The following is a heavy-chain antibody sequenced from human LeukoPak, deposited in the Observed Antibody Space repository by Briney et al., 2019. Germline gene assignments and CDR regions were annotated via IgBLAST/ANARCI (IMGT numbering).Heavy chain of an antibody. CDR2: IYHSGST. D-gene: IGHD6-25*01. V-gene: IGHV4-30-4*01. J-gene: IGHJ3*02. CDR1: GGSISSGDYY. Sequence: SQTLSLTCTVSGGSISSGDYYWSWIRQPPGKGLEWIGYIYHSGSTYYTPSLKSRVTMSVDTSKNQFSLRLNSVTAANTAVYYRARDLIGSDGFDIWGQATMVTVSS. CDR3: ARDLIGSDGFDI.